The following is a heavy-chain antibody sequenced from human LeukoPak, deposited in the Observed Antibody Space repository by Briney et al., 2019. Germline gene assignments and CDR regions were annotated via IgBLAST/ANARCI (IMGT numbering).Heavy chain of an antibody. J-gene: IGHJ6*02. Sequence: PGGSLRLSCAASGFTFSSYAMSWVHQAPGKGLEWVSAISGSGGSTYYADSVKGRFTISRDNSKNTLYLQMNSLRAEDTAVYYCAKEGIAVAGYYYYGMDVWGQGTTVTVSS. V-gene: IGHV3-23*01. CDR1: GFTFSSYA. CDR2: ISGSGGST. CDR3: AKEGIAVAGYYYYGMDV. D-gene: IGHD6-19*01.